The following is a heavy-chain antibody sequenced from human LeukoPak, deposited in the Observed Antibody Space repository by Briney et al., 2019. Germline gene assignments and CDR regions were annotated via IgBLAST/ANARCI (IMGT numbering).Heavy chain of an antibody. V-gene: IGHV3-7*04. CDR3: ARDSPGYLAYDS. CDR1: GFTFSTYW. CDR2: IKEDGSAT. D-gene: IGHD1-1*01. Sequence: GGPLRLSCEASGFTFSTYWMTWVRQAPGKGPEWVANIKEDGSATYYVDSVKGRFTISRDNAKKSLYLQMNSLRAEDTAVYYCARDSPGYLAYDSWGQGTLVTVSS. J-gene: IGHJ4*02.